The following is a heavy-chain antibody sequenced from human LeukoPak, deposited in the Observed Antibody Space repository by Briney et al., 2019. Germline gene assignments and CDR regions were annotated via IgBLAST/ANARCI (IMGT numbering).Heavy chain of an antibody. CDR3: VRDHLPRTDYYDSSGYYDY. J-gene: IGHJ4*02. V-gene: IGHV1-2*02. CDR2: INPNSGGT. CDR1: GYTFTGYY. D-gene: IGHD3-22*01. Sequence: ASVKVSCKASGYTFTGYYMHWVRQAPGQGLEWMGWINPNSGGTNYAQKFQGRVTMTRDTSISTAYMELSRLRSDDTAVYYCVRDHLPRTDYYDSSGYYDYWGQGTLVTVSS.